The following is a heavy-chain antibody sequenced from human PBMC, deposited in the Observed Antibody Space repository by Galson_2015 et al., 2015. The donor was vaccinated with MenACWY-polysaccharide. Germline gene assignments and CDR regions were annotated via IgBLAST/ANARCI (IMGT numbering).Heavy chain of an antibody. D-gene: IGHD2-15*01. CDR2: IKQDGSEK. J-gene: IGHJ4*02. V-gene: IGHV3-7*01. CDR1: GLTFSRYW. CDR3: ARGGYCSGGSCSDVLSFDY. Sequence: SLRRSCAASGLTFSRYWMSWVRQAPGKGLEWVANIKQDGSEKHYVDSVKGRFTISRDNAKNSLYLQMNSLRAEDTAVYYCARGGYCSGGSCSDVLSFDYWGQGTLVTVSS.